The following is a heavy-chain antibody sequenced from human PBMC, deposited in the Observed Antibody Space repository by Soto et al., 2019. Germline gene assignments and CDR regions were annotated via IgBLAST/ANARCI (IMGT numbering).Heavy chain of an antibody. V-gene: IGHV3-30-3*01. CDR1: GFTFSSYA. D-gene: IGHD3-3*01. Sequence: GGSLRLSCAASGFTFSSYAMHWVRQAPGKGLEWVAVISYDGSNKYYADSVKGRFTISRDNSKNTLYLQMNSLRAEDTAVYYCARGVDDFWSVLGYWGQGTLVTVSS. CDR3: ARGVDDFWSVLGY. J-gene: IGHJ4*01. CDR2: ISYDGSNK.